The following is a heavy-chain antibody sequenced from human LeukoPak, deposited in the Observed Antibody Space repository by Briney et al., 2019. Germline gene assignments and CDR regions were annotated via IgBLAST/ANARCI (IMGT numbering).Heavy chain of an antibody. CDR2: IYYSGST. D-gene: IGHD2-15*01. Sequence: PSETLSLTCTVSGGSMSPYHWGWIRQPPGKGLEWIGYIYYSGSTNYNPSLKSRVTISVDTSKNQFSLKLSSVTAADTAVYYCARGVVAYYFDYWGQGTLVTVSS. J-gene: IGHJ4*02. V-gene: IGHV4-59*01. CDR1: GGSMSPYH. CDR3: ARGVVAYYFDY.